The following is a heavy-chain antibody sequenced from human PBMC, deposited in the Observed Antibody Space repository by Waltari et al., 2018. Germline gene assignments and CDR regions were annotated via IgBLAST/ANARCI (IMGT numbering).Heavy chain of an antibody. Sequence: QVQLVESGGGVVQPGGSLRLSCAASGFTFSSYGMHWVRQAPGKGLEWVAFIRYDGSNKYYADSVKGRFTISRDNSKNTLYLQMNSLRAEDTAVYYCAKGGEQWLVLGWFDPWGQGTLVTVSS. V-gene: IGHV3-30*02. CDR2: IRYDGSNK. CDR1: GFTFSSYG. D-gene: IGHD6-19*01. CDR3: AKGGEQWLVLGWFDP. J-gene: IGHJ5*02.